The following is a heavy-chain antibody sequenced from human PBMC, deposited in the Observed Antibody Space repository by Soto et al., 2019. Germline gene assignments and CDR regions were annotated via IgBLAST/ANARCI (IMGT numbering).Heavy chain of an antibody. Sequence: GGSLRLSCAASGFTFSSYAMHWVRQAPGKGLEYVSSISSNGGSTYHANSVTGRFTISRDNSKNMLFLQMGSLRAEDMAVYYCARDLLSWTTSWYGPFDIWGEGTKVTVSS. V-gene: IGHV3-64*01. CDR2: ISSNGGST. D-gene: IGHD6-13*01. J-gene: IGHJ3*02. CDR3: ARDLLSWTTSWYGPFDI. CDR1: GFTFSSYA.